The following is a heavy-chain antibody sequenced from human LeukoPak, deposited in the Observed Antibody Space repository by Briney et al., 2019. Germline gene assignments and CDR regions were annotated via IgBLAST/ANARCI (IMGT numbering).Heavy chain of an antibody. V-gene: IGHV4-34*01. Sequence: GSLRLSCAASGFTVSSNYMSWVRQPPGKGLEWIGEINHSGSTNYNPSLKSRVTISVDTSKNQFSLKLSSVTAADTAVYYCASFQVAAAGVDYWGQGTLVTVSS. CDR1: GFTVSSNY. D-gene: IGHD6-13*01. CDR2: INHSGST. J-gene: IGHJ4*02. CDR3: ASFQVAAAGVDY.